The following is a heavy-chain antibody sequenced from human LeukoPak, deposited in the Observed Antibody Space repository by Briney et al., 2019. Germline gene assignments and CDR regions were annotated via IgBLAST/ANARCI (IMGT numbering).Heavy chain of an antibody. V-gene: IGHV3-30*02. CDR2: IRYDGGIK. Sequence: GGSLRLSCAASGFTFSRYGMHWVRQAPGKGLEWVAFIRYDGGIKYYSDSVKGRFTISRDTSKNTLYLQMNSLRAEDTAVYYCAKVYFYGSLGDLGLDPWGKGTLVTVSS. CDR1: GFTFSRYG. CDR3: AKVYFYGSLGDLGLDP. D-gene: IGHD3-10*01. J-gene: IGHJ5*02.